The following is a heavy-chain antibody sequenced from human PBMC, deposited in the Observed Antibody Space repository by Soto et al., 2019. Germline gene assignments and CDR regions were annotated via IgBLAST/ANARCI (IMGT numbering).Heavy chain of an antibody. CDR2: ISYDGSNK. Sequence: QVQLVESGGGVVQPGRSLRLSCAASGFTFSSYGMHWVRQAPGKGLEWVAVISYDGSNKYYADSVKGRFTISRDNPKNTLYLQMNSLRAEDTAEYYCAKDMVAVVVVAALNYWGQGTLVTVSS. CDR3: AKDMVAVVVVAALNY. J-gene: IGHJ4*02. CDR1: GFTFSSYG. V-gene: IGHV3-30*18. D-gene: IGHD2-15*01.